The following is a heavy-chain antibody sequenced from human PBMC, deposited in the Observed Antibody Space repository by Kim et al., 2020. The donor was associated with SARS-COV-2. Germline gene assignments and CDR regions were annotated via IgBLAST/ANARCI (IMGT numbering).Heavy chain of an antibody. J-gene: IGHJ6*02. D-gene: IGHD6-19*01. Sequence: SETLSLTCAVYGGSFSGYYWSWIRQPPGKGLEWIGEINHSGSTNYNPSLKSRVTISVDTSKNQFSLKLSSVTAADTAVYYCARGVQWLVRLSYYYGMDVWGQGTTVTVSS. CDR2: INHSGST. CDR1: GGSFSGYY. V-gene: IGHV4-34*01. CDR3: ARGVQWLVRLSYYYGMDV.